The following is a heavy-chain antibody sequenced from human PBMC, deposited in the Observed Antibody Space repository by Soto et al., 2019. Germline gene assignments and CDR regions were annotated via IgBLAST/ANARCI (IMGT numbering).Heavy chain of an antibody. CDR1: GGTFSSYA. Sequence: SVKVSCKASGGTFSSYAISWVRQAPGQGLEWMGGIIPIFGTANYAQKFQGRVTITADESTSTAYMELSSLRSEDTAVYYCARIGRYCTNGVSYTDYYYYGMDVWGQGTTVTVSS. CDR2: IIPIFGTA. J-gene: IGHJ6*02. D-gene: IGHD2-8*01. CDR3: ARIGRYCTNGVSYTDYYYYGMDV. V-gene: IGHV1-69*13.